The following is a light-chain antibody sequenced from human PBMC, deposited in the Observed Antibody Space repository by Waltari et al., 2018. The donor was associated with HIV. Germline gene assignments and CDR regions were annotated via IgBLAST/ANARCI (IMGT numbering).Light chain of an antibody. Sequence: IVLTQSPGTLSFSPGDRATLSCWASETVNRNSLAWYQQKPGQASRLLPYGAASRATGIPDRFSGRGSETGFRLTISRLVSEDFAVYYCQQDGSSPGTFGQGTKLESK. CDR1: ETVNRNS. CDR3: QQDGSSPGT. J-gene: IGKJ2*01. CDR2: GAA. V-gene: IGKV3-20*01.